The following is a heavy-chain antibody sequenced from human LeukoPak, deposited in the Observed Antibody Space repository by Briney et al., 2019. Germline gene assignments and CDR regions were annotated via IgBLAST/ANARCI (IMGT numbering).Heavy chain of an antibody. CDR1: GFTFSDYY. J-gene: IGHJ4*02. V-gene: IGHV3-11*04. Sequence: GGSLRLSCAASGFTFSDYYMSWIRQAPGKGLEWVSYISSSGSTIYYADSVKGRFTISRDNAKNSLYLQMNSLRAEDTAVCYCARGVAAADTDFDYWGQGTLVTVSS. CDR3: ARGVAAADTDFDY. CDR2: ISSSGSTI. D-gene: IGHD6-13*01.